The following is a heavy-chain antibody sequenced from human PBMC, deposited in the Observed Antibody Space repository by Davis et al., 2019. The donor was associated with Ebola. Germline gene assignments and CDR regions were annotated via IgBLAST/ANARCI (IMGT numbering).Heavy chain of an antibody. CDR3: ARASFGYNSGWYADY. Sequence: ASVKVSCKASGFILTNYAIHSLRQAPGPRLEFMGWVHGGNGNTKYSQRFQGRFTITTDTSASTVYLDLTSLRSDDTAVFYCARASFGYNSGWYADYWGPGSLVTVSS. V-gene: IGHV1-3*01. J-gene: IGHJ4*02. CDR2: VHGGNGNT. CDR1: GFILTNYA. D-gene: IGHD6-19*01.